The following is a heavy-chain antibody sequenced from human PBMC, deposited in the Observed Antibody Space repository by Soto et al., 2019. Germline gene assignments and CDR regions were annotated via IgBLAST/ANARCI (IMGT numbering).Heavy chain of an antibody. CDR3: ARDVGGTVTLEAAFDF. Sequence: QVQLLASGPGLVKPSETLSLTCTVSGNSISDYYWSWIRQPPGKGLEWVGYIFHNGNTNYNPCLKRRVTMSVDTSKNQFSLRLSYVTAADTALYYCARDVGGTVTLEAAFDFGGQGTMVTVS. D-gene: IGHD4-17*01. V-gene: IGHV4-59*01. CDR2: IFHNGNT. CDR1: GNSISDYY. J-gene: IGHJ3*01.